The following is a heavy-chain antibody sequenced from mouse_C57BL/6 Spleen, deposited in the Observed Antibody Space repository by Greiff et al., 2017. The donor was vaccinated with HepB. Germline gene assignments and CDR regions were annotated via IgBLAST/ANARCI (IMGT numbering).Heavy chain of an antibody. CDR3: AREDYGSSPDY. D-gene: IGHD1-1*01. V-gene: IGHV1-54*01. J-gene: IGHJ2*01. Sequence: QVQLKESGAELVRPGTSVKVSCKASGYAFTNYLIEWVKQRPGQGLEWIGVINPGSGGTNYNEKFKGKATLTADKSSSTAYMQLSSLTSEDSAVYFCAREDYGSSPDYWGQGTTLTVSS. CDR2: INPGSGGT. CDR1: GYAFTNYL.